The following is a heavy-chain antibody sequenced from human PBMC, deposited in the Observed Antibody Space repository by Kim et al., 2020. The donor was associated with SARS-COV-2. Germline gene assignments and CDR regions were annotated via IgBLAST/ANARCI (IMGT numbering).Heavy chain of an antibody. CDR2: ISWNSGSI. CDR1: GFTFDDYA. V-gene: IGHV3-9*01. D-gene: IGHD3-16*02. J-gene: IGHJ6*02. CDR3: AKDGRSHDYVWGSYRHYGMDV. Sequence: GGSLRLSCAASGFTFDDYAMHWVRQAPGKGLEWVSGISWNSGSIGYADSVKGRFTISRDNAKNSLYLQMNSLRAEDTALYYCAKDGRSHDYVWGSYRHYGMDVWGQGTTVTVSS.